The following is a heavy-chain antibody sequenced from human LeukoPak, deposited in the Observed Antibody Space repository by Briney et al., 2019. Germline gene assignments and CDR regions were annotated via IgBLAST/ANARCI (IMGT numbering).Heavy chain of an antibody. CDR2: IRGSGDNT. V-gene: IGHV3-23*01. CDR3: ARDRDGDEDFDY. Sequence: PGGSLRLSCATSGFIFSSYAMSWVRQAPGKGLEWVSAIRGSGDNTYYADSVKGRFTISSDTAKNSLYLQLNSLTVGDTAMYYCARDRDGDEDFDYWGRGTLVTVSS. CDR1: GFIFSSYA. D-gene: IGHD4-17*01. J-gene: IGHJ4*02.